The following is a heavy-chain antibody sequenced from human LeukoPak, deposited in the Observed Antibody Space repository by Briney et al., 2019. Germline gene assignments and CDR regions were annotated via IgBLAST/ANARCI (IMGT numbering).Heavy chain of an antibody. CDR1: GFTFDDYG. CDR2: INWNGGST. D-gene: IGHD3-22*01. J-gene: IGHJ4*02. V-gene: IGHV3-20*04. Sequence: GGSLRLSCAVSGFTFDDYGMSWVRQAPGKGLEWVSGINWNGGSTGYADSVKGRFTISRDNAKNSLYLQMNSLRAEDTAVYYCARGVYGYYDSSGYYYAFDYWGQGTLVTVSS. CDR3: ARGVYGYYDSSGYYYAFDY.